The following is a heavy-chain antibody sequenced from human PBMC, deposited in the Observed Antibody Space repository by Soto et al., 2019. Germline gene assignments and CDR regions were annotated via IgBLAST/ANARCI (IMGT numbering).Heavy chain of an antibody. V-gene: IGHV4-39*01. Sequence: SETLSLTCTVSGGSISSSSYYWCWIRQPPGKGLEWIGTIYYSGSTYYNPSLKSRVTISVDTSKNQFSLKLSSVTAADTVVYYCARGDHRASITGTTGFDYWGQGTLVTVSS. J-gene: IGHJ4*02. D-gene: IGHD1-7*01. CDR3: ARGDHRASITGTTGFDY. CDR1: GGSISSSSYY. CDR2: IYYSGST.